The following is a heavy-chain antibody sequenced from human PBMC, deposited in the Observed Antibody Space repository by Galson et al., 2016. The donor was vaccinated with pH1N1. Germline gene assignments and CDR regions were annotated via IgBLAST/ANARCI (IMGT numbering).Heavy chain of an antibody. Sequence: LSLTCAVSGGSISSYYWSWIRPPPGKGLEWIGYIYYSGSTNYNPSLKNRVTISVDTSKNQFSLKLSSVTAADTAVYYCARVLGMATLEYYFDYWGQGTLVTVSS. J-gene: IGHJ4*02. CDR3: ARVLGMATLEYYFDY. V-gene: IGHV4-59*01. CDR2: IYYSGST. CDR1: GGSISSYY. D-gene: IGHD5-24*01.